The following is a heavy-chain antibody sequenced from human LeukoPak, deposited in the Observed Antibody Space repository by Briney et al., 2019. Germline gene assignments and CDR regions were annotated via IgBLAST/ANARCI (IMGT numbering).Heavy chain of an antibody. D-gene: IGHD5-12*01. CDR1: GYTFTSYG. V-gene: IGHV1-18*01. J-gene: IGHJ6*02. CDR3: ARDLRGGATILPYYYYYGMDV. Sequence: GASVKVSCKASGYTFTSYGISWVRQAPGQGLEWMGWISAYNGNTNYAQKLQGRVTMTTDTSTSTAYMELRSLRSDDTAVYYCARDLRGGATILPYYYYYGMDVWGQGTTVTVSS. CDR2: ISAYNGNT.